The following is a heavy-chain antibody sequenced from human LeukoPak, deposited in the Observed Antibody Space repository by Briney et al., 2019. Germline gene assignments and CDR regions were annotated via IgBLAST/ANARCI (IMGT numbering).Heavy chain of an antibody. CDR3: ARDQEAFDY. CDR1: GYSFTSNY. V-gene: IGHV1-46*01. CDR2: IYPRDGST. J-gene: IGHJ4*02. Sequence: ASVKVSCKASGYSFTSNYTHWVRQAPGQGLEWMGMIYPRDGSTSYAQKFQGRVTVTRDMSTSTVHMELSGLRSEDTAVYYCARDQEAFDYWGQGTLVTVSS.